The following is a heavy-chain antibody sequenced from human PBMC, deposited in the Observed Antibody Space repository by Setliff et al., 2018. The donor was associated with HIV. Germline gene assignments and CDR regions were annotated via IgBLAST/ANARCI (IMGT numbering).Heavy chain of an antibody. CDR1: GFTFTTYW. Sequence: GGSLRLSCAASGFTFTTYWMTWVRQAPGKGLEWVANIKEDGSERYSVDSVKGRFTISRDNAKNTLYLQMNSLRAEDTAVYYCARRVGKYYYGSGSYFLDVWGKGTTVTVSS. V-gene: IGHV3-7*01. J-gene: IGHJ6*04. D-gene: IGHD3-10*01. CDR3: ARRVGKYYYGSGSYFLDV. CDR2: IKEDGSER.